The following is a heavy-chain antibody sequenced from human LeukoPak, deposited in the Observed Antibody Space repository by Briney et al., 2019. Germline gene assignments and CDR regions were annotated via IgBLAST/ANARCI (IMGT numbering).Heavy chain of an antibody. CDR1: GDSVYNDSVT. J-gene: IGHJ4*02. D-gene: IGHD4-23*01. CDR2: TYYRSRWYN. Sequence: SHTLSLTCAISGDSVYNDSVTWTWIRPSPSRGLEWLGRTYYRSRWYNDYAVSVRSRLTINPDTSKNQFSLQLNSVTPDDTAVYYCARGFCNSGNCYLDYWGQGTLVTVSS. CDR3: ARGFCNSGNCYLDY. V-gene: IGHV6-1*01.